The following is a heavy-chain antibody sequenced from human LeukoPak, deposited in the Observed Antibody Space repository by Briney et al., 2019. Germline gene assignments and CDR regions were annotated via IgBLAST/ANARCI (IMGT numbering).Heavy chain of an antibody. CDR3: TRRSSAAGRQYFDY. Sequence: PGGSLRLSCAASGFTFSSAWMNWVCQAPGKGLEWVGRIKSETDGGTTDYAAPVKGTFTISRDDSESTLYLQMNSLKTEDTAVYYCTRRSSAAGRQYFDYWGQGTLVTVSS. CDR2: IKSETDGGTT. CDR1: GFTFSSAW. D-gene: IGHD6-13*01. V-gene: IGHV3-15*07. J-gene: IGHJ4*02.